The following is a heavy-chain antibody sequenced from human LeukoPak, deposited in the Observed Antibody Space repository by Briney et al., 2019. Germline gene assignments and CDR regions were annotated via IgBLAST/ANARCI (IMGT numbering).Heavy chain of an antibody. CDR2: NNPNSGGT. V-gene: IGHV1-2*02. Sequence: ASVKVSGKASGYTFTGYYMHWVRQAPGQGLEWMGWNNPNSGGTNYAQKFQGRVTMTRDTSISTAYMELSRLRSDDTAVYYCARAACRYCSSTRTNWFDPWGQGTLVTVSS. CDR1: GYTFTGYY. CDR3: ARAACRYCSSTRTNWFDP. D-gene: IGHD2-2*01. J-gene: IGHJ5*02.